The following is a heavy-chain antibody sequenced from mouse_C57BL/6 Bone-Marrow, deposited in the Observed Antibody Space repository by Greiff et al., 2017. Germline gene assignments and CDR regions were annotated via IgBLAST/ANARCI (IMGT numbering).Heavy chain of an antibody. CDR2: IYPGSGNT. D-gene: IGHD2-4*01. J-gene: IGHJ3*01. CDR3: ERGGLRFAY. CDR1: GYTFTDYY. V-gene: IGHV1-76*01. Sequence: QVQLQQSGAELVRPGASVKLSCKASGYTFTDYYINWVKQRPGQGLEWIARIYPGSGNTYYNEKVKGKATLTAEKSSSTAYMQLSSLTSEDSAVYFCERGGLRFAYWGQGNLVTVSA.